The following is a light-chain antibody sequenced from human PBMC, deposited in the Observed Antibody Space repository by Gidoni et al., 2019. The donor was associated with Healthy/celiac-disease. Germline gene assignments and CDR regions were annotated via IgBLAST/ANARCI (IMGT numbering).Light chain of an antibody. J-gene: IGLJ2*01. CDR2: DNN. CDR3: GTWDSSLSAVV. V-gene: IGLV1-51*01. CDR1: SSNIGNNY. Sequence: QSVLTQPPAVSAAPGQKVTISCSGSSSNIGNNYVSWYQQPPGTAPKLLIYDNNKRPSGIPDRFSGSKSGTSATLCITGLQTGDEADYYCGTWDSSLSAVVFGGGTKLTVL.